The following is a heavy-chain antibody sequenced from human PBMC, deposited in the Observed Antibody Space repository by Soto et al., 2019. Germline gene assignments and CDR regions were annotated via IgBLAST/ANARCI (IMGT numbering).Heavy chain of an antibody. Sequence: SETLSLTCAIYNSSLGAFHWTWIRQPPGKGLEWIGELIQGGSTNYNPSLKSRVTFSLDTSKSQFSLHVMSVTAADTAVYYCARSPLSYDYVRQTWREVGDSFDVWGRGTSVTVSS. CDR3: ARSPLSYDYVRQTWREVGDSFDV. J-gene: IGHJ3*01. D-gene: IGHD3-10*02. V-gene: IGHV4-34*12. CDR1: NSSLGAFH. CDR2: LIQGGST.